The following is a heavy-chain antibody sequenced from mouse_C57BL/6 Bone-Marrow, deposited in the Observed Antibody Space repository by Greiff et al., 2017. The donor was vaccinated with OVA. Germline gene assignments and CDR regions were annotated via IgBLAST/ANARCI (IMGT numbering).Heavy chain of an antibody. J-gene: IGHJ3*01. Sequence: VQLQQSGAELVRPGTSVKVSCKASGYAFTNYLIEWVKQRPGQGLEWIGMINPGSGGTNYNEKFKGKATLTADKSSSTAYMQLSSLTSEDSAVYFCARPYDGYLKWFAYWGQGTLVTVSA. D-gene: IGHD2-3*01. V-gene: IGHV1-54*01. CDR1: GYAFTNYL. CDR2: INPGSGGT. CDR3: ARPYDGYLKWFAY.